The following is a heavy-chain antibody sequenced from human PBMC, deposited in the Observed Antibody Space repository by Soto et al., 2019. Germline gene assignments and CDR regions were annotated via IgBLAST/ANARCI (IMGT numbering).Heavy chain of an antibody. CDR3: AKDSPGDIVVVVAATFLFDY. CDR1: GVTFSGYA. V-gene: IGHV3-23*01. CDR2: ISGSGGST. Sequence: LRLSCGAAGVTFSGYAMSWVRQAPGKGLEWVSAISGSGGSTYYADSVKGRFTISRDNSKNTLYLQMNSLRAEDTAVYYCAKDSPGDIVVVVAATFLFDYRGQGTLVTVSS. D-gene: IGHD2-15*01. J-gene: IGHJ4*02.